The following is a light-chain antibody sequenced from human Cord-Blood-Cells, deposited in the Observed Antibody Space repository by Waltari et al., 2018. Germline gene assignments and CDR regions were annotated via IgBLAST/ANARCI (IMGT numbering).Light chain of an antibody. J-gene: IGLJ3*02. Sequence: QFALTPPASVSGSPGQAITLPCPWTRTDGGRYNLCSWYQQHPGKAPKRMIYEGSKRPSGVSNRFSGSKSGNTASLTISGLQAEDEADYYCCSYAGSSTWVFGGGTKVTVL. CDR1: RTDGGRYNL. V-gene: IGLV2-23*01. CDR3: CSYAGSSTWV. CDR2: EGS.